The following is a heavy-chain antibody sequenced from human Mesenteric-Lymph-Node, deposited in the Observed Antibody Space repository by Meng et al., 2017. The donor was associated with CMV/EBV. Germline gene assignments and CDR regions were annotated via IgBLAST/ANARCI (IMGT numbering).Heavy chain of an antibody. J-gene: IGHJ4*02. CDR3: ARKVSAHPFDY. V-gene: IGHV1-2*06. Sequence: VQSGAEGTTPGAYVRVPCKASGYTFTGHYMHRVRQAPGQGLEWMGRINPNSGGTNYAQKFQGRVPMTRDTAVSTADWELSRLRSDYMAVYYRARKVSAHPFDYWGQGTLVTVSS. CDR1: GYTFTGHY. CDR2: INPNSGGT. D-gene: IGHD2-8*01.